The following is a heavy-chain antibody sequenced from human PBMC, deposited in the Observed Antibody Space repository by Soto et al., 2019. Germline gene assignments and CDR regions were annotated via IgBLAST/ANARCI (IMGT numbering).Heavy chain of an antibody. J-gene: IGHJ4*02. CDR3: AKEGNYDSSGYYYPTFDY. CDR1: GFTFSSYA. D-gene: IGHD3-22*01. CDR2: ISGSGGST. V-gene: IGHV3-23*01. Sequence: EVQLLESGGGLVQPGGSLRLSCAASGFTFSSYAMSWVRQAPGKGLEWVSAISGSGGSTYYADSVKGRFTISRDNSKNTLYLQMNSLRAEDTDVYYCAKEGNYDSSGYYYPTFDYWGQGTLVTVSS.